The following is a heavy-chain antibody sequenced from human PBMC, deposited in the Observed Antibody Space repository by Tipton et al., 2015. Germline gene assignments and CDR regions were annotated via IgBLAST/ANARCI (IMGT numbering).Heavy chain of an antibody. CDR2: IHHGGST. J-gene: IGHJ5*02. D-gene: IGHD2-15*01. V-gene: IGHV4-4*01. CDR1: GDSISSSNW. CDR3: ARVGSCSGDSCYYNWFDP. Sequence: TLSLTCSVSGDSISSSNWWSWVRQPPGKGLEWIGEIHHGGSTNYNPSLKSRVTISVDPSKNQFSLRLTSVTAADTAVYFCARVGSCSGDSCYYNWFDPWGQGTLVTVSS.